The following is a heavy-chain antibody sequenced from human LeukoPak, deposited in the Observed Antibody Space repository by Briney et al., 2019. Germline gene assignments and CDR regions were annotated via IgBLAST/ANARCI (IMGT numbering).Heavy chain of an antibody. CDR1: GFTFSSYG. D-gene: IGHD3-22*01. CDR3: AKDTHYYDSAKFQH. V-gene: IGHV3-30*18. J-gene: IGHJ1*01. CDR2: ISYDGSNK. Sequence: GGSLRLSCAASGFTFSSYGMHWVRQAPGKGLEWVAVISYDGSNKYYADSVKGRFTISRDNSKNTLYLQMNSLRAEDTAVYYCAKDTHYYDSAKFQHWGQGTLVTVSS.